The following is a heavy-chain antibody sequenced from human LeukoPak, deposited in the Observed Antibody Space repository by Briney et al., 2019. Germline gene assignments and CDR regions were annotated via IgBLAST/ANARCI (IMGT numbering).Heavy chain of an antibody. D-gene: IGHD6-6*01. V-gene: IGHV3-48*03. CDR2: ISSSGRTT. Sequence: PGGSLRLSCGVSGFTFSSYKMNWVRQVPGKGLEWVSYISSSGRTTKYADSVKGRFTISRDNDKRSLYLQMNSLRAEDTAVYYCARTRSSSWDFDYWGQGTLVTVSS. CDR3: ARTRSSSWDFDY. CDR1: GFTFSSYK. J-gene: IGHJ4*02.